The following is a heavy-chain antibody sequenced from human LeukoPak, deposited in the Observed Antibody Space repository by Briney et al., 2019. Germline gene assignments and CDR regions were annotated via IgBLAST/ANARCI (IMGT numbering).Heavy chain of an antibody. V-gene: IGHV1-18*01. CDR3: ARDTALIIDQEFDY. D-gene: IGHD3-16*02. Sequence: GASVKVSCKASGYTFTSYGISWVQQAPGQGLEWMGWISAYNGNTNYAQKLQGRVTMTTDTSTSTAYMELRSLRSDDTAVYYCARDTALIIDQEFDYWGQGTLVTVSS. J-gene: IGHJ4*02. CDR1: GYTFTSYG. CDR2: ISAYNGNT.